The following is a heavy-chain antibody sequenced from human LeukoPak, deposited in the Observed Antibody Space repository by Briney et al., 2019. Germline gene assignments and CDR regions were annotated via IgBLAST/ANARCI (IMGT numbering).Heavy chain of an antibody. CDR1: GYTFTSYG. CDR2: ISAYNDNT. J-gene: IGHJ6*03. V-gene: IGHV1-18*01. D-gene: IGHD6-19*01. CDR3: ARDLAGFSSGWYLGYYYYMDV. Sequence: AASVKVSCKASGYTFTSYGISWVRQAPGQGLEWMGWISAYNDNTNYAQELQGRVTMTTDTSTSTAYMELRSLRSDDTAVYYCARDLAGFSSGWYLGYYYYMDVWGKGTTVTVSS.